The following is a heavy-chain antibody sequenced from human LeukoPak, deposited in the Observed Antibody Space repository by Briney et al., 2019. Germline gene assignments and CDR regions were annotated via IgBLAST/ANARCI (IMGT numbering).Heavy chain of an antibody. CDR1: GYTFTSYY. Sequence: ASVKVSCKASGYTFTSYYMHWVRQAPGQGLEWIGIINPTGGSTTYAQKFQGRVTMTRDTSTSTTYMELSSLRSEDTAVYYCARDRGIAAAGTGYYYYGMDVWGQGTTVTVSS. V-gene: IGHV1-46*01. D-gene: IGHD6-13*01. CDR3: ARDRGIAAAGTGYYYYGMDV. J-gene: IGHJ6*02. CDR2: INPTGGST.